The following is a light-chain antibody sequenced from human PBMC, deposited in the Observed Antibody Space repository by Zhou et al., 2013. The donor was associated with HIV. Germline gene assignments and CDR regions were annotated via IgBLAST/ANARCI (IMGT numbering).Light chain of an antibody. CDR2: DAS. CDR3: QQLNSFPLT. V-gene: IGKV1-9*01. J-gene: IGKJ5*01. CDR1: QDIVTY. Sequence: IQLTQSPSSLSASIGDRVTITCRASQDIVTYVAWYQQTPGTAPRVLIYDASTLQTGVSSRFSGSGSGTEFTLSISDLQREDFAIYYCQQLNSFPLTFGQGTRLEI.